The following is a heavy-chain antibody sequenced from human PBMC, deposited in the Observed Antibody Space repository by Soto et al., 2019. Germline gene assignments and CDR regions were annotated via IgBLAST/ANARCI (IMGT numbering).Heavy chain of an antibody. CDR1: GDSVSSNSAA. Sequence: SQTLSLTCAISGDSVSSNSAAWNWIRQSPSRGLEWLGRTYYRSKWYNDYAVSVKSRITINPDTSKNQFSLQLNSVTPEDTAVYYSATDQSSSCASTPNGWFNPCGQGTLGTFSS. J-gene: IGHJ5*02. CDR3: ATDQSSSCASTPNGWFNP. D-gene: IGHD6-13*01. CDR2: TYYRSKWYN. V-gene: IGHV6-1*01.